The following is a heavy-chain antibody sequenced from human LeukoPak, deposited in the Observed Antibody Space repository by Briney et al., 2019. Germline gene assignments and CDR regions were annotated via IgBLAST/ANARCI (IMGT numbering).Heavy chain of an antibody. Sequence: PGGSLRLSCTASGFTFSTYGMHWVRQAPGKGLEWVSYISSSSSTIYYADSVKGRFTISRDNAKNSLYLQMNSLRAEDTAVYYCARAGRIGGYSYGPFDYWGQGTLVTVSS. V-gene: IGHV3-48*01. D-gene: IGHD5-18*01. J-gene: IGHJ4*02. CDR1: GFTFSTYG. CDR3: ARAGRIGGYSYGPFDY. CDR2: ISSSSSTI.